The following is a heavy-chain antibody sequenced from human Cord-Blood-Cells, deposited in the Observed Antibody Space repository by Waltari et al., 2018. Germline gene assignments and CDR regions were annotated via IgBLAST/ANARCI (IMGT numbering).Heavy chain of an antibody. Sequence: QVQLVQSGAEVKKPGASVKVSCKASGYTFTSYDINWVRQATGQGLEWMGWMNPNSGNTGYAQKFQGRVTMTRNISISTAYMELSSLRSEDTAVYYCARFTGLVAAAGYGMDVWGQGTTVTVSS. V-gene: IGHV1-8*01. J-gene: IGHJ6*02. CDR1: GYTFTSYD. CDR2: MNPNSGNT. D-gene: IGHD6-13*01. CDR3: ARFTGLVAAAGYGMDV.